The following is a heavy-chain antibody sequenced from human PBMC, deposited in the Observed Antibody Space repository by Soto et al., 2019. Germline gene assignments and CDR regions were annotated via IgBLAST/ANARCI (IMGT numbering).Heavy chain of an antibody. CDR2: ISAYNDYT. Sequence: QVRLVQSAAEVKKPGASVKVSCKASGYTFIRYGITWVRQAPGQGLEWMGWISAYNDYTNYAQKLQGRVTMTTDTSTITVYMELRSLRSDDTAVYYCARGGYYEKVWGKMNDYGLAVWGQGTTVTVSS. D-gene: IGHD3-16*01. V-gene: IGHV1-18*01. CDR3: ARGGYYEKVWGKMNDYGLAV. CDR1: GYTFIRYG. J-gene: IGHJ6*02.